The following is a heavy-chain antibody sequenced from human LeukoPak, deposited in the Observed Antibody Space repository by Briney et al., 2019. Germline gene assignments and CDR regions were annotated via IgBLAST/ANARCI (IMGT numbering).Heavy chain of an antibody. CDR1: CYSISSAYY. D-gene: IGHD2-15*01. CDR2: IYYSGST. CDR3: ARDYGEYCSGGSCYSVDY. J-gene: IGHJ4*02. Sequence: SETPFPICSVFCYSISSAYYWGWMRQPPGKGLEWIGDIYYSGSTYYNPSLKSRVTISVDTSKNQFSLKLSSVTAADTAVYYCARDYGEYCSGGSCYSVDYWGQGTLVTVSS. V-gene: IGHV4-38-2*02.